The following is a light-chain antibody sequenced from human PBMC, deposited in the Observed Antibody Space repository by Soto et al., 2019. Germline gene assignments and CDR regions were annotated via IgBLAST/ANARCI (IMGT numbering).Light chain of an antibody. CDR1: SGSIASNY. CDR2: EVN. V-gene: IGLV6-57*01. J-gene: IGLJ3*02. CDR3: QSYDATNQV. Sequence: NFMLTQPHSVSESPGKTVIISCTRSSGSIASNYVQWYQQRPGSSPTPVIYEVNQRPSGVPDRFSGSIDSSSNSASLTISGLETEDEADYYCQSYDATNQVFGGGTKLTVL.